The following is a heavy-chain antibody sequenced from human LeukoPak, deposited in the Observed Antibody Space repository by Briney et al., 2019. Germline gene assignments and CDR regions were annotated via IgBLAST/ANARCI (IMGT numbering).Heavy chain of an antibody. CDR1: GFTFSSHW. V-gene: IGHV3-21*01. Sequence: GGSLRLSCAASGFTFSSHWMNWVRQAPGKGLEWVSFISSSSSHIYYADSVKGRFTISRDNAKNLLYLQMDSLRDEDTAIYYCARDRGRRYFDNWGQGSLVTVSS. CDR3: ARDRGRRYFDN. J-gene: IGHJ4*02. CDR2: ISSSSSHI.